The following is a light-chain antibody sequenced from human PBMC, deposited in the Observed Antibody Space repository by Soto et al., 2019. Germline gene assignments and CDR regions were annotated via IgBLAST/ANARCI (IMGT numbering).Light chain of an antibody. CDR1: XSDVGGYNY. CDR2: EVS. V-gene: IGLV2-8*01. CDR3: SSYAGSNNLV. J-gene: IGLJ2*01. Sequence: QSALTQPPSASGSPGQSVTISXXGTXSDVGGYNYVSWYQQHPGKAPKLMIYEVSKRPSGVPDRFSGSKSGNTASLTVSGLQAEDEADYYCSSYAGSNNLVFGGGTKLTVL.